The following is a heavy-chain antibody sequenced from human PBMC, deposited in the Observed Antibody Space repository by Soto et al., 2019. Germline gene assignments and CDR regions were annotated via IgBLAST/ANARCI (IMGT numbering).Heavy chain of an antibody. Sequence: SVKVSCKASGGTFSSYAISWVRQAPGQGLEWMGGIIPIFGTANYAQKFQGRVTITADESTSTAYMELSSLRSEDTDVYYCARVRIPISTYYYYCMDVWGQGTTVTV. V-gene: IGHV1-69*13. D-gene: IGHD3-9*01. CDR1: GGTFSSYA. CDR2: IIPIFGTA. CDR3: ARVRIPISTYYYYCMDV. J-gene: IGHJ6*02.